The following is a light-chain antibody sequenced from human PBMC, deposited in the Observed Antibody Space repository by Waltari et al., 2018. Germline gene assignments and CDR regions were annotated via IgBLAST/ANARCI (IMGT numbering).Light chain of an antibody. J-gene: IGKJ4*01. V-gene: IGKV3-20*01. Sequence: EIVLTQSPGTLSVSPGERVTVSCRASQTITGPCLTWYHQKPGQAPRLSIYGASNRAPVIPDRFSGSGSGTDFTLTISRLEPEDSAVYYCQQYDGSVVTFGGGTKVEIK. CDR2: GAS. CDR1: QTITGPC. CDR3: QQYDGSVVT.